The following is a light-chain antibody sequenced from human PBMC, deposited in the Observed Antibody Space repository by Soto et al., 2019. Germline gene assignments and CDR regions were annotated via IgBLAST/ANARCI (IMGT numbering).Light chain of an antibody. V-gene: IGKV3-11*01. Sequence: GLTHSRAALSLSPGERATLSCRASENVRTFVDWYQQKPGQAPRLLIYGASNRATDIPARFSGSGSGTEFTLTISSLQPDDFATYYCQQYNHYSGLTFGGGTKVDIK. CDR2: GAS. CDR3: QQYNHYSGLT. J-gene: IGKJ4*01. CDR1: ENVRTF.